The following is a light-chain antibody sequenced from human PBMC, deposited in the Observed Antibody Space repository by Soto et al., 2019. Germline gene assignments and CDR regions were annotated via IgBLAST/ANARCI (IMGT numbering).Light chain of an antibody. CDR2: DAS. J-gene: IGKJ4*01. CDR3: QQRSNWLPLT. CDR1: QSVSSY. V-gene: IGKV3-11*01. Sequence: EIGWTQSPATLSLSPDERATLSCMAIQSVSSYLAGYQQKPGQAPRLLIYDASNMATGIPARFSGSGSGTDCTLTIRSLEPGEFAVNYCQQRSNWLPLTFGGGTKVEIK.